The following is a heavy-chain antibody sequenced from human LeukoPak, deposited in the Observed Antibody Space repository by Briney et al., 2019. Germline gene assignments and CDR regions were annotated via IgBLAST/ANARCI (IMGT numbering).Heavy chain of an antibody. V-gene: IGHV3-13*04. D-gene: IGHD3-16*01. Sequence: GGSLTLSCAASGFTFSRYDMQWVRHATGKGLEWISSIGTGGNTYYIGFVKGRFTISRENAKTSLYLQMKNLRAGDTAVYYCVRGGEIGFDAWGQGTLVTVA. CDR1: GFTFSRYD. CDR2: IGTGGNT. J-gene: IGHJ5*02. CDR3: VRGGEIGFDA.